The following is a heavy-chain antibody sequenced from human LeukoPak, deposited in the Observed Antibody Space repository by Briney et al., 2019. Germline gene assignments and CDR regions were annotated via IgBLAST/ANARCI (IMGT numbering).Heavy chain of an antibody. V-gene: IGHV1-8*01. CDR3: ASAVYDYVWGSYRLDY. J-gene: IGHJ4*02. D-gene: IGHD3-16*02. CDR1: GYTFTSYD. Sequence: ASVKVSCKASGYTFTSYDINWVRQATGQGLEWMGWMNPNSGNTGYAQKFQGRVTMTRNTSISTAYMELSSLRSEDTAVYYCASAVYDYVWGSYRLDYWGQGTLVTVSS. CDR2: MNPNSGNT.